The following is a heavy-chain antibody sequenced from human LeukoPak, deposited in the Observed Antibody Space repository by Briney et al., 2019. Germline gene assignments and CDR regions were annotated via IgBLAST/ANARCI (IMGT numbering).Heavy chain of an antibody. D-gene: IGHD1-26*01. V-gene: IGHV3-21*01. J-gene: IGHJ4*02. CDR2: ISSSSSYI. CDR1: GFTFNTYS. CDR3: AREWDTYYFDY. Sequence: GGSLRLSCAASGFTFNTYSMNWVRQAPGKGLEWVSSISSSSSYIYYADSVKGRFTISRNNAKSSLYLQVNSLRAEDTAVCYCAREWDTYYFDYWGQGTLVTVSS.